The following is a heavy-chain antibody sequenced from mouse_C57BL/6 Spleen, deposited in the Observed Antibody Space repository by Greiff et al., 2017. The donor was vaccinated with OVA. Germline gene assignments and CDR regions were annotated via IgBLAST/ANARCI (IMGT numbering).Heavy chain of an antibody. CDR3: AREGKTGTFDY. J-gene: IGHJ2*01. D-gene: IGHD4-1*01. V-gene: IGHV1-26*01. Sequence: VQLQQSGPELVKPGASVKISCKASGYTFTDYYMNWVKQSHGKSLEWIGDINPNNGGTSYNQKFKGKATLTVDKSSSTAYMELRSLTSEDSAVYYCAREGKTGTFDYWGQGTTLTVSS. CDR1: GYTFTDYY. CDR2: INPNNGGT.